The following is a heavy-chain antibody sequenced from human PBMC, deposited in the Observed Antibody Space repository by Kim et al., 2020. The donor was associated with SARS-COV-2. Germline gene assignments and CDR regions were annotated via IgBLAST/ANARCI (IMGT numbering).Heavy chain of an antibody. CDR2: SRDKDGSYRT. V-gene: IGHV3-72*01. CDR1: GFSFSGYC. CDR3: ASWVAGAGAALVV. D-gene: IGHD6-13*01. Sequence: GGSLRLSCAASGFSFSGYCLDWVRQPPGKGLEWVGRSRDKDGSYRTEYAASVKGRFIISRDEPKNSLYLQMNSLQTEHTAVYSCASWVAGAGAALVVWGPGTMVTVSS. J-gene: IGHJ6*02.